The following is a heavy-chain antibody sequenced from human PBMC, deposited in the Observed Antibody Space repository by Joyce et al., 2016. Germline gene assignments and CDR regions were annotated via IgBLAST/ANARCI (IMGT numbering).Heavy chain of an antibody. Sequence: QAQLVQSGAEVKKPGSSVKVSCKASGGAFRTYTISWVRQAPGQGLEWMGRSVHALGIRDYAQKVQGRGTITADKSTSTAYMELRSLRSDDTAVYYCARDGGLVGVADAFDIWGQGTMVIVSS. CDR3: ARDGGLVGVADAFDI. D-gene: IGHD1-26*01. J-gene: IGHJ3*02. CDR2: SVHALGIR. V-gene: IGHV1-69*08. CDR1: GGAFRTYT.